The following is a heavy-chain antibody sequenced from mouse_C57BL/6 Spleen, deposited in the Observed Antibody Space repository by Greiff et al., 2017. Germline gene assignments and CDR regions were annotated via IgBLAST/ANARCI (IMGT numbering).Heavy chain of an antibody. J-gene: IGHJ2*01. D-gene: IGHD2-1*01. CDR2: INPSSGYT. V-gene: IGHV1-7*01. CDR3: ARPGGNYGGDY. Sequence: VQLQESGAELAKPGASVKLSCKASGYTFTSYWMHWVKQRPGQGLEWIGYINPSSGYTKYNQKFKDKATLTADKYSSTAYMQLSSLTYEDSAVYYCARPGGNYGGDYWGQGTTLTVSS. CDR1: GYTFTSYW.